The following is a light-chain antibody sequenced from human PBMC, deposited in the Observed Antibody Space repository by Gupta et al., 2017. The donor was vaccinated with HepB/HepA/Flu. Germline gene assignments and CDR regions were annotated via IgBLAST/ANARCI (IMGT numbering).Light chain of an antibody. J-gene: IGLJ3*02. CDR2: GYP. Sequence: QSVLTQPPSVSGAPGQRVTISCHGSSSDIGADNDVHWYQQLPGTAPKLLISGYPNRPSGVPDRFSASKSGTSASLAITELQATDEGYYYCQSSDSSLTVVFGGGTKLTVL. V-gene: IGLV1-40*01. CDR3: QSSDSSLTVV. CDR1: SSDIGADND.